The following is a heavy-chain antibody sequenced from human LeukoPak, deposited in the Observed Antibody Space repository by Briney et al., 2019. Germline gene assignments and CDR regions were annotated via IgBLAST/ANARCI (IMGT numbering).Heavy chain of an antibody. J-gene: IGHJ6*03. D-gene: IGHD1-26*01. V-gene: IGHV4-4*09. CDR3: ARRSNYMDV. CDR2: IYTSGST. CDR1: GGSISSYY. Sequence: SETLSLTCTVSGGSISSYYWSWIRQPPGKGLEWIGYIYTSGSTNYNPPLKSRVTISVDTSKNQFSLKLSSVTAADTAVYYCARRSNYMDVWGKGTTVTVSS.